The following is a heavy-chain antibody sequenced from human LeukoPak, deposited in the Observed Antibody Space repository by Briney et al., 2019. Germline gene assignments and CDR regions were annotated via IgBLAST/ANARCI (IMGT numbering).Heavy chain of an antibody. CDR1: GGSISSYY. CDR3: AKGPATSWFDP. CDR2: IYYSGSA. J-gene: IGHJ5*02. Sequence: SETLSLTCTVSGGSISSYYWSWIRQPPGKGLEWIGYIYYSGSANYNPSLKSRVTISVDTSTNQFSLNLSSVTAADTAVYYCAKGPATSWFDPWGQGTLVTVSS. V-gene: IGHV4-59*01.